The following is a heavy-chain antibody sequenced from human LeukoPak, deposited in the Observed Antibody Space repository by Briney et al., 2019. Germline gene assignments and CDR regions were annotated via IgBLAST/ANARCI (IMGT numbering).Heavy chain of an antibody. J-gene: IGHJ4*02. D-gene: IGHD2-15*01. CDR1: GGSISSGNYY. V-gene: IGHV4-39*01. CDR3: ARLDCSPGSCYFDY. Sequence: PSETLSLTCTVSGGSISSGNYYWGWIRQPPGKGLEWLGNIYYSGSTYYNPSLKSRVTISVDTSKNQFSLNLLSETAADTAVYYCARLDCSPGSCYFDYWGQGTLVTVSS. CDR2: IYYSGST.